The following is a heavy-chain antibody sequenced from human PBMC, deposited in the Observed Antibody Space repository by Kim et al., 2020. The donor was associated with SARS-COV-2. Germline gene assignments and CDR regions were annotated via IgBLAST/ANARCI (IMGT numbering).Heavy chain of an antibody. CDR1: GFTFSSYA. CDR2: ISGSGGST. V-gene: IGHV3-23*01. Sequence: GGSLRLSCVGSGFTFSSYAMSWVRQAPGKGLEWVSAISGSGGSTYYADSVKGRFTISRDNSKNRLYLQMNSLRAEDTAVYYCATWFGSGYGDYWGQGTLVTVSS. CDR3: ATWFGSGYGDY. D-gene: IGHD3-22*01. J-gene: IGHJ4*02.